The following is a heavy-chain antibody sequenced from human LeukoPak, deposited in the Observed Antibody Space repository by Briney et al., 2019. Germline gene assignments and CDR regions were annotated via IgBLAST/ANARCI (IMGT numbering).Heavy chain of an antibody. Sequence: ASLKVSSKASRYTSTRDGISCGPHAPRQRLEWRCGISTYNGKTSYAQRLQGRVTMPTDTSKSTAYMEMRSLRSDDTAVYYCAARSGELPYYFDYWGQGTLVTVSS. CDR3: AARSGELPYYFDY. J-gene: IGHJ4*02. CDR1: RYTSTRDG. D-gene: IGHD3-10*01. CDR2: ISTYNGKT. V-gene: IGHV1-18*01.